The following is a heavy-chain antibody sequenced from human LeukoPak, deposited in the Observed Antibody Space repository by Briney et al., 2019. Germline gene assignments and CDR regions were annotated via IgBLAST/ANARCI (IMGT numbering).Heavy chain of an antibody. D-gene: IGHD3-22*01. CDR2: IIPTFGTA. CDR3: AREIPSGIYYDSGGYPVVK. Sequence: SVKVSCKASGGTFSSYVISWVRQAPGQGLEWMGGIIPTFGTANYAEKFQGRVTITADGSTSTAYMELSNLRSEDTVVYYCAREIPSGIYYDSGGYPVVKWGQGTMVTVSS. CDR1: GGTFSSYV. J-gene: IGHJ3*01. V-gene: IGHV1-69*13.